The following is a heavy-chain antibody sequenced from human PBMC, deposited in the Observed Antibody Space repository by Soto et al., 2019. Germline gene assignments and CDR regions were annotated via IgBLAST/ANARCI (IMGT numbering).Heavy chain of an antibody. J-gene: IGHJ6*02. CDR3: AGRSVNYLYYGLDV. CDR1: GGSFSGYY. CDR2: INHSGGT. Sequence: PSETLSLTCAVYGGSFSGYYWSWIRQPPGKGLEWIGEINHSGGTNYNPSLKSRVTISVDTSKNQFSLKLSSVTAADTAVYNCAGRSVNYLYYGLDVWGQGTTATVSS. D-gene: IGHD6-25*01. V-gene: IGHV4-34*01.